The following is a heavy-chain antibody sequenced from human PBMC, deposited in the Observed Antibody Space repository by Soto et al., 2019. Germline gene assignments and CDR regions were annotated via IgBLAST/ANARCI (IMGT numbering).Heavy chain of an antibody. CDR2: IYPGDSDT. CDR1: GYSFTSYW. J-gene: IGHJ4*02. D-gene: IGHD3-22*01. V-gene: IGHV5-51*01. CDR3: GTAYDSSGYYPNQFDY. Sequence: GESLKISCKGAGYSFTSYWIGWARQMPGKGLEWMGIIYPGDSDTRYSPSFQGQVTISADKSISTAYLQWSSLKASDTAMYYCGTAYDSSGYYPNQFDYWGQGTLVTVSS.